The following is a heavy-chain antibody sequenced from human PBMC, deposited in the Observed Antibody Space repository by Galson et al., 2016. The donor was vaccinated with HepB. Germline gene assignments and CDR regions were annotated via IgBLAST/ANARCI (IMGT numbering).Heavy chain of an antibody. CDR2: IYWDDDK. V-gene: IGHV2-5*02. Sequence: PALVKPTQTLTLTCTVSGFSLSSNEVGAGWIRQPPGRALEWLALIYWDDDKRYSPSLKNRLTITKDTSKNQVVLTMTNMDPVDTATYYCVHRRSRTYYFDYWGQGTLVTVSS. CDR3: VHRRSRTYYFDY. CDR1: GFSLSSNEVG. J-gene: IGHJ4*02.